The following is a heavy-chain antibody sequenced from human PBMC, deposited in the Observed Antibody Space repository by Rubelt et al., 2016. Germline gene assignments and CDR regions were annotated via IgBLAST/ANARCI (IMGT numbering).Heavy chain of an antibody. CDR3: ARTEVGGFFDY. J-gene: IGHJ4*02. Sequence: EVRLLESGGGLVQPGGSQRLSCAASGFTFDTYWMNWVRQAPGKGLEWVANIKEDGAEKYYVDSVRGRFTISRDNAENTLYLQMNRLRVEDTAVYYCARTEVGGFFDYWGQGALVTVSS. CDR1: GFTFDTYW. V-gene: IGHV3-7*01. D-gene: IGHD1-26*01. CDR2: IKEDGAEK.